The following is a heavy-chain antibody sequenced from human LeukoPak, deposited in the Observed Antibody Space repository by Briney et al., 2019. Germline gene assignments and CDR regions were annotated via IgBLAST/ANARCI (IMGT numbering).Heavy chain of an antibody. D-gene: IGHD6-19*01. CDR3: ARAAYSSGWYDWFDP. CDR2: IYASGST. V-gene: IGHV4-61*02. CDR1: GGSINSGSYY. J-gene: IGHJ5*02. Sequence: SETLSLTCTVSGGSINSGSYYWSWIRQPAGKGLEWIGRIYASGSTNYNPSLKSRVTISVDTSKSQFSLKLSSVTAADTAVYYCARAAYSSGWYDWFDPWGQGTLVTVSS.